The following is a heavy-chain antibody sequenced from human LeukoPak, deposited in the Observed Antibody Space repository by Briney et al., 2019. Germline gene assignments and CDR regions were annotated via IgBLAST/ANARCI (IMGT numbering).Heavy chain of an antibody. Sequence: SETLSLTCAVYGGSFSNYYWSWIRQPPGKGLEWIGEISDSGRTNYNPSLMSRVTVSVDTSKKQFSLRLTSVTATDTAVYYCARRWNYGRNYYIDVWGEGATVSVSS. D-gene: IGHD1-7*01. J-gene: IGHJ6*03. CDR3: ARRWNYGRNYYIDV. V-gene: IGHV4-34*01. CDR2: ISDSGRT. CDR1: GGSFSNYY.